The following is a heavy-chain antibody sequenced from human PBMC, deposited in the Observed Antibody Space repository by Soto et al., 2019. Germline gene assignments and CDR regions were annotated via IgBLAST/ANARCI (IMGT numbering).Heavy chain of an antibody. CDR3: ARGRGEFDA. V-gene: IGHV4-4*07. Sequence: SETLSLTCTVSDDFISSYYWNWIRQPAGKGLEWIGRVSTSGATNYNPSLESRVTMSVDTSKKQFSLKLTSVSAADTAVYYCARGRGEFDAWGQGTPVTVSS. CDR1: DDFISSYY. J-gene: IGHJ5*02. D-gene: IGHD2-21*01. CDR2: VSTSGAT.